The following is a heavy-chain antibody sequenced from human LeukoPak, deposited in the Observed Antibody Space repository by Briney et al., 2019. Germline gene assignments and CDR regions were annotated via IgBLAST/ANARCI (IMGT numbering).Heavy chain of an antibody. CDR3: ATGPVYSSSWLDY. D-gene: IGHD6-13*01. V-gene: IGHV1-24*01. CDR1: GYTLTELS. J-gene: IGHJ4*02. CDR2: FVPEIGET. Sequence: ASVKVSCKVSGYTLTELSMHWVRQAPGKGLEWMGGFVPEIGETNYAQKFQGRVTMTEDTSTDTAYMELSSLRSEDTAVYYCATGPVYSSSWLDYWGQGTLVTVSS.